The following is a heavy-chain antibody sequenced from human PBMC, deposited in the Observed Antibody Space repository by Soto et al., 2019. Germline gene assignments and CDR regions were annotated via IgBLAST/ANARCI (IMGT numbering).Heavy chain of an antibody. CDR1: GFSVSDYY. CDR3: ARGQYSSGWWYFDY. Sequence: PAGSPRLSCAASGFSVSDYYMTWIRQATGKGLEWVSYISGSTSHTNYADSVKGRFTVSRDNAKSSLYVQMNSLRAEDTAVYYCARGQYSSGWWYFDYWGRGTLVTVSS. V-gene: IGHV3-11*05. CDR2: ISGSTSHT. J-gene: IGHJ4*02. D-gene: IGHD6-13*01.